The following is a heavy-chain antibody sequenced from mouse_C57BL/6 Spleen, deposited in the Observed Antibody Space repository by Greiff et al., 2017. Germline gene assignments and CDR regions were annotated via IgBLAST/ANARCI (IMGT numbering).Heavy chain of an antibody. Sequence: QVQLQQSGAELVRPGASVKLSCKASGYTFTDYYINWVKQRPGQGLEWIARIYPGSGNTYYNEKFEGKATLTAEKSSSTAYMQLSSLTSEDSAVYFCARSTTVVASDVWGTGTTVTVSS. V-gene: IGHV1-76*01. CDR3: ARSTTVVASDV. J-gene: IGHJ1*03. CDR1: GYTFTDYY. CDR2: IYPGSGNT. D-gene: IGHD1-1*01.